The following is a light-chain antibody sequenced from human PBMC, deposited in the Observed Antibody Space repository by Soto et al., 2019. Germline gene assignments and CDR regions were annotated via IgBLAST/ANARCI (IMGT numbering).Light chain of an antibody. CDR1: SSDIGAYDY. CDR2: EVS. J-gene: IGLJ1*01. CDR3: SSHGGANNFYV. V-gene: IGLV2-8*01. Sequence: ALTQPPSASGSPGQSVTISCTGTSSDIGAYDYVSWYQQHPGKVPKLMIYEVSKRPSGVPDRFSASKSGNTASLTVSGLQAEDEADYYCSSHGGANNFYVFGTGTKVTVL.